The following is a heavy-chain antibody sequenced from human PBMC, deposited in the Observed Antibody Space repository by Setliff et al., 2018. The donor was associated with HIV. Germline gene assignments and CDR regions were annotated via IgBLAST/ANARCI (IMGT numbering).Heavy chain of an antibody. Sequence: PSETLSLTCTVSGGSIVRYYWTWIRHPPGKGLGWIGYIYYSGSTNYNPSLKSRVIISVDTSTMQFSLKLRSVTAADPPMYYCARLLQGGNYAFDIWGQGTMVTVSS. CDR3: ARLLQGGNYAFDI. V-gene: IGHV4-59*08. D-gene: IGHD2-21*02. CDR1: GGSIVRYY. CDR2: IYYSGST. J-gene: IGHJ3*02.